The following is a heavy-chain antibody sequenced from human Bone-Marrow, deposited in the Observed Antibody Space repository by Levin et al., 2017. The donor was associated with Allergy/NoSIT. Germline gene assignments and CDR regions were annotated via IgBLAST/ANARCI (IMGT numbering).Heavy chain of an antibody. J-gene: IGHJ3*02. D-gene: IGHD3-22*01. Sequence: ASVKVSCKASGYTFTSYGISWVRQAPGQGLEWMGWISAYNGNTNYAQKLQGRVTMTTDTSTSTAYMELRSLRSDDTAVYYCARASHLITMIVVAIEGPAFDIWGQGTMVTVSS. CDR2: ISAYNGNT. CDR3: ARASHLITMIVVAIEGPAFDI. CDR1: GYTFTSYG. V-gene: IGHV1-18*01.